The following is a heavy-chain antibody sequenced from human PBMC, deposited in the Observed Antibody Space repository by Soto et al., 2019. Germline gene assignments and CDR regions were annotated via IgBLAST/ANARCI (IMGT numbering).Heavy chain of an antibody. CDR2: VNGGGDRT. V-gene: IGHV3-23*01. Sequence: PGRSLRLSGTASGFTFSSFGMTWVRQAPGKGLEGVSTVNGGGDRTRYADSVKGRFSIFRVNSKNTVYLQMNSLRAEDSAIYYCVKDVGYGFILYDFWGQGTLVTVSS. D-gene: IGHD3-16*01. CDR1: GFTFSSFG. J-gene: IGHJ4*02. CDR3: VKDVGYGFILYDF.